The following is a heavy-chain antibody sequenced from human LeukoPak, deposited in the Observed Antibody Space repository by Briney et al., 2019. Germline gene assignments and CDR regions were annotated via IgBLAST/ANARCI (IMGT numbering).Heavy chain of an antibody. CDR3: ARDWYDS. V-gene: IGHV3-23*01. Sequence: GGSLRLSCAASGFTFSTYAMIWVRQAPGKGLEWVSVIGGSGSYTYYADSVKGRFTISRDNSKDTLYLQMNSLRAEDTAVYYCARDWYDSWGRGTLVTVSS. J-gene: IGHJ5*01. CDR2: IGGSGSYT. CDR1: GFTFSTYA.